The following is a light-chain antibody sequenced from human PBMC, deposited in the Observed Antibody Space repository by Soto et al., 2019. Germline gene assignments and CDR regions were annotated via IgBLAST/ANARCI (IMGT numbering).Light chain of an antibody. V-gene: IGKV3-20*01. Sequence: EIVLTQSPGTLSLSPGERATLSCRASQSITSTYLAWYQQKPGQAPRPLIYGVSSRATDIPARFSGSGSGTDFTLTISRLEPEDFAVYYCQQYGSSLPWTFGQGTKVEIK. CDR2: GVS. CDR1: QSITSTY. CDR3: QQYGSSLPWT. J-gene: IGKJ1*01.